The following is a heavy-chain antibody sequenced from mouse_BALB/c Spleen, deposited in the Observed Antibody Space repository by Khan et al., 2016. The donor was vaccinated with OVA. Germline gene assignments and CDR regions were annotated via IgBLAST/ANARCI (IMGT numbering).Heavy chain of an antibody. CDR2: ISYSGST. CDR1: GYSITTNYA. D-gene: IGHD1-1*01. CDR3: ARENYYGYAVDY. J-gene: IGHJ4*01. V-gene: IGHV3-2*02. Sequence: EVQLQESGPGLVKPSQSLSLTCTVTGYSITTNYAWDWIRQFPGNKLEWMGYISYSGSTSYNPSLKSRISITRDKSKNPFFLQLNSVTTEDTATYDYARENYYGYAVDYWGQGTSVTVSS.